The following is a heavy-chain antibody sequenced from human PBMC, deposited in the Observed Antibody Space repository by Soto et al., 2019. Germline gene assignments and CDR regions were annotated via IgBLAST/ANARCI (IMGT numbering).Heavy chain of an antibody. V-gene: IGHV5-10-1*01. CDR2: IDPSDSYT. J-gene: IGHJ6*02. CDR1: GYNFTSYC. Sequence: VESLKISCKGSGYNFTSYCISWVRQMPGKGLEWMGRIDPSDSYTNYSPSFQGHVTISADKSISTAYLQWSSLKASDTAMYYCARLGFGELLRPNYYYYGMDVWGQGNTVTVS. CDR3: ARLGFGELLRPNYYYYGMDV. D-gene: IGHD3-10*01.